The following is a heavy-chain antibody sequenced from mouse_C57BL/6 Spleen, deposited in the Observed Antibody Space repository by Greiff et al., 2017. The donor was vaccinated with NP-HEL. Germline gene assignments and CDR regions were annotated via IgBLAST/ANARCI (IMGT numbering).Heavy chain of an antibody. CDR1: GFNIKDDY. D-gene: IGHD1-1*01. CDR2: IDPENGDT. J-gene: IGHJ2*01. CDR3: TTHGSSPFDY. V-gene: IGHV14-4*01. Sequence: EVQGVESGAELVRPGASVKLSCTASGFNIKDDYMHWVKQRPEQGLEWIGWIDPENGDTEYASKFQGKATITADTSSNTAYLQLSSLTSEDTAVYYCTTHGSSPFDYWGQGTTLTVSS.